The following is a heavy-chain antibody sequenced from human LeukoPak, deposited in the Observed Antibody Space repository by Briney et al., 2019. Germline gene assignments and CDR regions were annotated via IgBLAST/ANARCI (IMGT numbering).Heavy chain of an antibody. V-gene: IGHV6-1*01. Sequence: PSQTLSLTCAISGDSASSKSATWNWIRQSPSRGLEWLGWTYYRSQWYYDYAVSVKGRIVINPDTSKNQFSLQLNSVTPEDTAVYYCARGASRYFEYWGQGTLVTVSS. CDR1: GDSASSKSAT. D-gene: IGHD6-6*01. CDR3: ARGASRYFEY. CDR2: TYYRSQWYY. J-gene: IGHJ4*02.